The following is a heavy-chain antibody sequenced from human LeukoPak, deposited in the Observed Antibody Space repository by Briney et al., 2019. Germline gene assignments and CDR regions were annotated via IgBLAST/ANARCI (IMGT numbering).Heavy chain of an antibody. Sequence: VASVKVSCKASGYTFTSYGISWVRQAPGQGLEWMGWISAYNGNTNYAQKLQGRVTMTTDTSTSTAYMELRSLRSDDTAVYYCARLPLSDFWSGYYRGPPDYWGQGTLVTVSS. D-gene: IGHD3-3*01. CDR1: GYTFTSYG. CDR2: ISAYNGNT. V-gene: IGHV1-18*01. J-gene: IGHJ4*02. CDR3: ARLPLSDFWSGYYRGPPDY.